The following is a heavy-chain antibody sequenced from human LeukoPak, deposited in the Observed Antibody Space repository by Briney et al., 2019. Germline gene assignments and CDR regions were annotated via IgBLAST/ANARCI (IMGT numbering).Heavy chain of an antibody. CDR2: IVVGSGNT. J-gene: IGHJ4*02. Sequence: PGASVKVSCKASGFTFTSSAMQWVRQARGQRLEWIGWIVVGSGNTNYAQKFQERVTITRDMSTSTAYMELSSLRSEDTAVYYCAADRGSSFGPPIDWGQGTLVTVSS. CDR3: AADRGSSFGPPID. D-gene: IGHD3-10*01. CDR1: GFTFTSSA. V-gene: IGHV1-58*02.